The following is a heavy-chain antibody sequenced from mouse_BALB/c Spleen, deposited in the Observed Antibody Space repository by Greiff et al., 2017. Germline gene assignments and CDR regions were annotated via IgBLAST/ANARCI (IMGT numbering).Heavy chain of an antibody. CDR2: ISSGGST. V-gene: IGHV5-6-5*01. Sequence: EVQVVESGGGLVKPGGSLKLSCAASGFTFSSYAMSWVRQTPEKRLEWVASISSGGSTYYPDSVKGRFTISRDNARNILYLQMSSLRSEDTAMYYCARDSPYGSLAYWGQGTLVTVSA. D-gene: IGHD1-2*01. J-gene: IGHJ3*01. CDR3: ARDSPYGSLAY. CDR1: GFTFSSYA.